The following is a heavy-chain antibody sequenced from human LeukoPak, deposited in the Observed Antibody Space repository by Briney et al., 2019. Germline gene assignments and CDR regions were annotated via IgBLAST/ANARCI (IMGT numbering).Heavy chain of an antibody. D-gene: IGHD4-23*01. CDR3: AREGGGNSRVYYFDY. Sequence: GGSLRLSCAASGLTFSSYAMHWVRQAPGKGPEWVAVISYDGSNIYYADSVKGRFTISRDNSKNTLYLQMNSLRPEDTAVYYCAREGGGNSRVYYFDYWGQGTLVTVSS. J-gene: IGHJ4*02. CDR2: ISYDGSNI. V-gene: IGHV3-30-3*01. CDR1: GLTFSSYA.